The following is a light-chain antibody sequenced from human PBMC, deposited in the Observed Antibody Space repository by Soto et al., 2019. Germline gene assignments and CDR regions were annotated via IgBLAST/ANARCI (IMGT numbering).Light chain of an antibody. J-gene: IGKJ2*02. CDR1: QSVSSSY. CDR3: QQYGSSGT. Sequence: EIVLTQSPGTLSLSPGERATLSCRASQSVSSSYLAWYQQKPGQAPRLLIYGASSRATGIPDRFSGSGSGTDFTLIISRLEPEDFAVYYCQQYGSSGTFGQGTKLEIK. CDR2: GAS. V-gene: IGKV3-20*01.